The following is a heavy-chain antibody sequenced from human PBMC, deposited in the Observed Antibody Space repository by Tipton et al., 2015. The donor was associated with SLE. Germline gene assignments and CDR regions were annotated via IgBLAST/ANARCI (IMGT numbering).Heavy chain of an antibody. Sequence: SLRLSCAASGFTFSSYSMNWVRQAPGKGLEWISYISTSSSTMYYAKSVKGRFTISRDNAKNSLYLQMNSLRAEDTAVYYWARADGYGYHNWGQGTLVIVSS. CDR2: ISTSSSTM. CDR1: GFTFSSYS. CDR3: ARADGYGYHN. V-gene: IGHV3-48*01. D-gene: IGHD5-12*01. J-gene: IGHJ4*02.